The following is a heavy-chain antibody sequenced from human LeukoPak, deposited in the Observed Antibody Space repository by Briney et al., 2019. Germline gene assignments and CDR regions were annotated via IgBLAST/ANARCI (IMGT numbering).Heavy chain of an antibody. Sequence: LGGPLRLSCAASGFTFSSYGMHWVRQAPGKGLEWVAFIRYDGSNKYYADSVKGRFTISRDNSKNTLYLQMNSLRAEDTAAYYCASLEWPYSSSWYYFDYWGQGTLVTVSS. CDR3: ASLEWPYSSSWYYFDY. D-gene: IGHD6-13*01. CDR2: IRYDGSNK. CDR1: GFTFSSYG. V-gene: IGHV3-30*02. J-gene: IGHJ4*02.